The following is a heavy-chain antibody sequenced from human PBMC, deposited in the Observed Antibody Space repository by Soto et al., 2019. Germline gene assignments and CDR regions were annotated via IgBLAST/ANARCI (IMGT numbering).Heavy chain of an antibody. V-gene: IGHV4-31*03. Sequence: SETLSLTCTVSGGSISSGDYYWSWIRQHPGKGLEWIGTIYFSGTTYYNPSLKSRVTISVDTSKNQFSLSLSSVTAADTAVYYCARRDRSGFSYWLDTWGQGTLVTVSS. CDR2: IYFSGTT. J-gene: IGHJ5*02. D-gene: IGHD3-22*01. CDR3: ARRDRSGFSYWLDT. CDR1: GGSISSGDYY.